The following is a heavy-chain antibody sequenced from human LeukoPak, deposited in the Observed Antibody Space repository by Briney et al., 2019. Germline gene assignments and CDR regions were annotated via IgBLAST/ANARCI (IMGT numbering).Heavy chain of an antibody. D-gene: IGHD1/OR15-1a*01. Sequence: GASVKVSCKASGYTFTSYGISWVRQAPGQGLEWMGWISADNADINYAQKFQGRVAMTTDTSMSTAYMELRSLRSDDTAVYYCARDGGNNGCTPFDYWGEGTLVTVSS. CDR2: ISADNADI. J-gene: IGHJ4*02. V-gene: IGHV1-18*01. CDR3: ARDGGNNGCTPFDY. CDR1: GYTFTSYG.